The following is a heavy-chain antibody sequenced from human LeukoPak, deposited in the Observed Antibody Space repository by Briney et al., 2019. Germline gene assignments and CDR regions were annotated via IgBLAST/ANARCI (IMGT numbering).Heavy chain of an antibody. V-gene: IGHV3-48*02. J-gene: IGHJ4*02. CDR2: ISSSRSAI. D-gene: IGHD3-22*01. Sequence: GGSLRLSCAASGFTFSTYNMNWVRQAPGKGLEWVSYISSSRSAIYYADSVKGRFTISRDNAKNSLYLQMNRLRDEDTAVYYCARATYYYDSSGYYVGLGFDYWGQGTLVSVSS. CDR3: ARATYYYDSSGYYVGLGFDY. CDR1: GFTFSTYN.